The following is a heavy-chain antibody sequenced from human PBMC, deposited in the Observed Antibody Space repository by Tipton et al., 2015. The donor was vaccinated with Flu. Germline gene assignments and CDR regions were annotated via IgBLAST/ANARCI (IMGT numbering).Heavy chain of an antibody. CDR2: IYYSGST. CDR1: GGSISSYY. D-gene: IGHD1-7*01. CDR3: ARDAGNYAPYYYGMDV. J-gene: IGHJ6*02. V-gene: IGHV4-59*12. Sequence: TLSLTCTVSGGSISSYYWSWIRQPPGKGLEWIGSIYYSGSTYYNPSLKSRVTISVDTSKNQFSLKLSPVTAADTAVYYCARDAGNYAPYYYGMDVWGQGTTVTVSS.